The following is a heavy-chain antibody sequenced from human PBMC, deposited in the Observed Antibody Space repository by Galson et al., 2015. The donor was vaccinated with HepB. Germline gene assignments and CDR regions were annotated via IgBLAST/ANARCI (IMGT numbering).Heavy chain of an antibody. Sequence: SLRLSCAASGFTFSSYGMHWVRQAPGKGLEWVAVIWYDGSNKYYADSVKGRFTISRDNSKNTLYLQMNSLRAEDTAVYYCARPDYDYVWGSYWAFDIWGQGTMVTVSS. CDR3: ARPDYDYVWGSYWAFDI. V-gene: IGHV3-33*08. D-gene: IGHD3-16*01. CDR2: IWYDGSNK. J-gene: IGHJ3*02. CDR1: GFTFSSYG.